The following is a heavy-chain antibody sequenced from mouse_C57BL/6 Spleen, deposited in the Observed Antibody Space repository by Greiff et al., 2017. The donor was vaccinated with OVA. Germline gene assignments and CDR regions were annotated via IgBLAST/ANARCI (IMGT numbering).Heavy chain of an antibody. CDR2: INPNNGGT. Sequence: VQLKDSGPELVKPGASVKMSCKASGYTFTDYNMHWVKQSHGKSLEWIGYINPNNGGTSYNQKCKGKATLTVNKSSSTAYMELRSLTSEDSAVYYCARGGSSYNWYFDVWGTGTTVTVSS. CDR3: ARGGSSYNWYFDV. J-gene: IGHJ1*03. CDR1: GYTFTDYN. D-gene: IGHD1-1*01. V-gene: IGHV1-22*01.